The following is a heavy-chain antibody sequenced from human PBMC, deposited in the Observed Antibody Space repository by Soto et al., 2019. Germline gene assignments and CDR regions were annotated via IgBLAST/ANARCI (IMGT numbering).Heavy chain of an antibody. J-gene: IGHJ4*02. CDR1: GFTFSSYG. V-gene: IGHV3-33*01. CDR3: ATTGPY. CDR2: IRNKANNK. Sequence: HPGGSLRLSCAASGFTFSSYGMHWVRQAPGKGLEWVGGIRNKANNKRSEDCREGKVSRSRGKSKHKDSLQMNSLRDEDSAAYYCATTGPYWGQGTLVTVSS.